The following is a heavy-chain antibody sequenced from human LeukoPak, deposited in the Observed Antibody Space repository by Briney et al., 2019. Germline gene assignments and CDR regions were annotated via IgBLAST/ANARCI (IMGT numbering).Heavy chain of an antibody. CDR1: GFTFSSYW. D-gene: IGHD2-15*01. V-gene: IGHV3-74*01. J-gene: IGHJ1*01. Sequence: GGSLRLSCAASGFTFSSYWMHWVRQAPGKGLVWVSRINSDGSSTSYADSVKGRFTISRDNAKNSLYLQMNSLRAEDTAVYYCARVYCSGGSCSFFQHWGQGTLVTVSS. CDR2: INSDGSST. CDR3: ARVYCSGGSCSFFQH.